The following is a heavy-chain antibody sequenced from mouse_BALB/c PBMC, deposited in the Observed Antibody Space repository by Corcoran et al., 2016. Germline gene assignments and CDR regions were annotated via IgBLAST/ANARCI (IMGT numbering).Heavy chain of an antibody. V-gene: IGHV1-9*01. CDR2: ILPGSGST. D-gene: IGHD2-14*01. Sequence: QVQLQQSGAELMKPGASVKISCKATGYTFSSYWLEWVKQRPGHGLEWIGEILPGSGSTNYNEKFKGKATFTADTSSNTAYMQLSSLTSEDSAVYYCARSYYRYAMDYWGQGTSVTVSS. J-gene: IGHJ4*01. CDR1: GYTFSSYW. CDR3: ARSYYRYAMDY.